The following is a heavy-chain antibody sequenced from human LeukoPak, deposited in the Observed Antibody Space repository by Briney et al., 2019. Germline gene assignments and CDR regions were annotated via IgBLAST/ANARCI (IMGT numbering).Heavy chain of an antibody. V-gene: IGHV3-48*03. J-gene: IGHJ4*02. CDR1: GFTFSSYE. CDR3: ARDVDYGSGGLSY. D-gene: IGHD3-10*01. CDR2: ISSSGSTI. Sequence: GGSLRLSCAASGFTFSSYEMNWVRQAPGKGLEWVSYISSSGSTIYYADSVKGRFTISRDNAKNSLYLQMNSLRAEDTAVYYCARDVDYGSGGLSYWGQGTLVTVSS.